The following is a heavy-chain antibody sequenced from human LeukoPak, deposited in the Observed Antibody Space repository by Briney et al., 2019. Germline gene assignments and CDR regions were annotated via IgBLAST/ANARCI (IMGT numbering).Heavy chain of an antibody. Sequence: GESLKISCKGSGYSFTNYWIGWVRQMPGKGXXXXXXXXPGDSDIRYRPSFQGQVTISADKSISTAYLQWSSLKASDTAMYYCARLFGYCSGGSCYAFDYWGQGTLVTVSS. CDR2: XXPGDSDI. CDR1: GYSFTNYW. J-gene: IGHJ4*02. CDR3: ARLFGYCSGGSCYAFDY. V-gene: IGHV5-51*01. D-gene: IGHD2-15*01.